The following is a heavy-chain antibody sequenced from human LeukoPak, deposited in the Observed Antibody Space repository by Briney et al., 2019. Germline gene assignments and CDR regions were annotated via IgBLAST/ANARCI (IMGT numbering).Heavy chain of an antibody. V-gene: IGHV4-59*08. D-gene: IGHD6-13*01. CDR2: IYYSGST. Sequence: TSETLSLTCTVSGGSISTYYWSWIRQPPGKGLEWIGYIYYSGSTNYNPSLKSRVTISVDTSKNHFSLNLTSVTTADTAVYYCARRAQLSATGHYFDYWGQGTLVTVSS. J-gene: IGHJ4*02. CDR1: GGSISTYY. CDR3: ARRAQLSATGHYFDY.